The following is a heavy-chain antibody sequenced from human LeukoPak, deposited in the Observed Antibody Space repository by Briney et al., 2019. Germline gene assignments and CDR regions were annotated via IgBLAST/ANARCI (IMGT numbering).Heavy chain of an antibody. J-gene: IGHJ4*02. CDR1: GFTFSSYG. Sequence: GGSLRLSCAASGFTFSSYGMSWVRQAPGKGLEWVSAISGSGGSTYYADSVKGRFTISRDNSKNTLYLQMNSLRAEDTAVYYCAKDVGSYYYDSSGSDYWGQGTLVTVSS. D-gene: IGHD3-22*01. CDR3: AKDVGSYYYDSSGSDY. V-gene: IGHV3-23*01. CDR2: ISGSGGST.